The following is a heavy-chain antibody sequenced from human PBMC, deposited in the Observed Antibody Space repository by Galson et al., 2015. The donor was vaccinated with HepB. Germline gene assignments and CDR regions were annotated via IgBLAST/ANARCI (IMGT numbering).Heavy chain of an antibody. CDR1: GFTFTSSA. CDR2: IVVGSGNT. CDR3: AATPVPLYYYDSSGYYWGDAFDI. V-gene: IGHV1-58*02. J-gene: IGHJ3*02. Sequence: SVKVSCKASGFTFTSSAMQWVRQARGQRLEWIGWIVVGSGNTNYAQKFQERVTITRDMSTSTAYMELSSLRSEDTAVYYCAATPVPLYYYDSSGYYWGDAFDIWGQGTMVTVSS. D-gene: IGHD3-22*01.